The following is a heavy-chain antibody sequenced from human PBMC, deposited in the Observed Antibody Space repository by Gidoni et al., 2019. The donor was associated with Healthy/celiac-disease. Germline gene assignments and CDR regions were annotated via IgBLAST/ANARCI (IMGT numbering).Heavy chain of an antibody. J-gene: IGHJ4*02. D-gene: IGHD2-21*02. Sequence: QVQLVQSGAEVKKPGASVKVSCQASGSTFTSDYMPSVRQATGQGLEGRGIINPSGGSTSYAQKFQGRVTMTRDTSTSTVYMELSSLRSEDTAVYYCARGAVVVTANSWVDYWGQGTLVTVSS. CDR2: INPSGGST. CDR1: GSTFTSDY. V-gene: IGHV1-46*01. CDR3: ARGAVVVTANSWVDY.